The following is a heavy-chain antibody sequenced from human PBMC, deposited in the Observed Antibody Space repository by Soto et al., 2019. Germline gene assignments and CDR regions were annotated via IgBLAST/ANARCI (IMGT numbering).Heavy chain of an antibody. CDR3: ASAKQQLVTLDY. Sequence: GGSLRLSCAASGFTFSNYAMHWVRQAPGKGLEWVAVISYDGSNKYYADSVKGRFTISRDNSKNTLYLQMNSLRAEDTAVYYCASAKQQLVTLDYWGQGTLVTVSS. V-gene: IGHV3-30-3*01. D-gene: IGHD6-13*01. CDR2: ISYDGSNK. J-gene: IGHJ4*02. CDR1: GFTFSNYA.